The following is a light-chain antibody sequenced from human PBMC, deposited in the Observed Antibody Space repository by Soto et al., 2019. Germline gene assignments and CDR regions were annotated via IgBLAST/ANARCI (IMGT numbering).Light chain of an antibody. Sequence: ELVLTQSPGTLSLSPGDIATSSCRASQTVRNNYLAWYQQKPGQAPRLLIYDASNRATGIPDRFSGGGSGTDFTLTISRLEPEDFAVYYCQQFSSYPLTFGGGTKVDIK. CDR2: DAS. CDR1: QTVRNNY. J-gene: IGKJ4*01. V-gene: IGKV3-20*01. CDR3: QQFSSYPLT.